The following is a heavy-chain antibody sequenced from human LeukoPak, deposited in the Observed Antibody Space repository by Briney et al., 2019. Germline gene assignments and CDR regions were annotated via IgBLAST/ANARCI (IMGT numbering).Heavy chain of an antibody. V-gene: IGHV3-11*01. CDR1: GLTFSDSY. CDR2: ISSSGSTI. Sequence: GGSLRLSCAASGLTFSDSYMSWIRQAPGKGLEYISYISSSGSTICYADSVKGRFTLSRDNAKNSLSLEMNSLRAEDTAVYYCARGKYSFDYWGQGTLVTVSS. CDR3: ARGKYSFDY. J-gene: IGHJ4*02.